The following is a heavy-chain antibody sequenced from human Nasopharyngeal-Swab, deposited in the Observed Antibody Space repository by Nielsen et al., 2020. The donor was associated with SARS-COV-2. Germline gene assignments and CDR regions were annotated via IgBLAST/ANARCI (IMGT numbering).Heavy chain of an antibody. V-gene: IGHV3-23*01. CDR3: AKKPGGRYCSGGSCYYRD. CDR1: GFTFSSYA. Sequence: GGSLRLSCAASGFTFSSYAMSWVRQAPGKGLEWVSAISGSGGSTYNADSVKGRFTISRDNSKNTLYLQMNSLRAGDTAVYYCAKKPGGRYCSGGSCYYRDWGQGTLVTVSS. D-gene: IGHD2-15*01. CDR2: ISGSGGST. J-gene: IGHJ4*02.